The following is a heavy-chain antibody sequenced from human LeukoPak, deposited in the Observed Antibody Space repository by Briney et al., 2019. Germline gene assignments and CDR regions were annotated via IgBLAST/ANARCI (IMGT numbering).Heavy chain of an antibody. Sequence: GESLKISCKGSGYSFTDYWIAWVRQMPGKGLEWMGIIYPHDSDTRYSPSFQGQVTFSADKSISTAYLQWSSLRASDTAIYYCARQCCRGASPGFDPWGQGTLVIVSS. J-gene: IGHJ5*02. D-gene: IGHD3-10*01. CDR1: GYSFTDYW. V-gene: IGHV5-51*01. CDR2: IYPHDSDT. CDR3: ARQCCRGASPGFDP.